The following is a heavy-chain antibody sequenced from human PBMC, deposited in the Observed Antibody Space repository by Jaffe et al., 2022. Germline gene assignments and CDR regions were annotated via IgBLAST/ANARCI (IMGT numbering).Heavy chain of an antibody. Sequence: EVQLVESGGGLVQPGGSLRLSCAASGFTFSSYDMHWVRQATGKGLEWVSAIGTAGDTYYPGSVKGRFTISRENAKNSLYLQMNSLRAGDTAVYYCARAFPPGGVWMQAFDIWGQGTMVTVSS. CDR1: GFTFSSYD. D-gene: IGHD3-16*01. V-gene: IGHV3-13*01. CDR3: ARAFPPGGVWMQAFDI. CDR2: IGTAGDT. J-gene: IGHJ3*02.